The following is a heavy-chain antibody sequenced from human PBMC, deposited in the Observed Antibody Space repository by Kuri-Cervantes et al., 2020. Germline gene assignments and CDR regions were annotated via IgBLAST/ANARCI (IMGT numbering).Heavy chain of an antibody. CDR3: TRDWAGRFDY. D-gene: IGHD3-16*01. CDR2: IWYDGSNQ. Sequence: GESLKISCAASGFTFDDYAMHWARQAPGKGLEWVAVIWYDGSNQYYADPVRGRFTISRDNSKNTVYLQMNSLRAEDTAVYYCTRDWAGRFDYWGRGTLVTVSS. V-gene: IGHV3-33*08. J-gene: IGHJ4*02. CDR1: GFTFDDYA.